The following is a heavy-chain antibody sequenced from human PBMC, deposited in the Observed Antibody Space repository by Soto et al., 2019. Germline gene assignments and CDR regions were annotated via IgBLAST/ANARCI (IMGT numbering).Heavy chain of an antibody. CDR1: GFTFSSYG. Sequence: QVQLVESGGGVVQPGRSLRLSCAASGFTFSSYGMHWVRQAPGKGLEWEAVISYDGSNKYYADSVKGRFTISRDNSKNTLYLQMNSLRAEDTAMYYCAKETYSGPLDYWGQGTLVTVSS. V-gene: IGHV3-30*18. CDR3: AKETYSGPLDY. J-gene: IGHJ4*02. D-gene: IGHD2-15*01. CDR2: ISYDGSNK.